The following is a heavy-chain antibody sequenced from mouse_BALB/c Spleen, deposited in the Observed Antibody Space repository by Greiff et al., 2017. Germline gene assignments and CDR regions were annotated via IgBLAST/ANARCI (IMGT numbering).Heavy chain of an antibody. CDR2: IWGDGST. CDR1: GFSLTGYG. Sequence: VQLQQSGPGLVAPSQCLSITCTVSGFSLTGYGLNWVRQPPGKGLEWLGMIWGDGSTDYNSALKSRLSISKDNSKSQVFLKMNSLQTDDTARYYCARDYDAMEYWGQGTLVTVSA. CDR3: ARDYDAMEY. V-gene: IGHV2-6-7*01. J-gene: IGHJ4*01.